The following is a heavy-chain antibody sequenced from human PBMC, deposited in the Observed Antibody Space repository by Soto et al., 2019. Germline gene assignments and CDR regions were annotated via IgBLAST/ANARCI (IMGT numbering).Heavy chain of an antibody. CDR1: GNTFTYRY. J-gene: IGHJ5*02. CDR2: ITPFSGDV. V-gene: IGHV1-45*02. Sequence: QMQLVQSGAEVKKTGSSVTVSCKALGNTFTYRYLHSVRQAPGQALEWMGWITPFSGDVHYARKVPPRGTMTRERSINSAYMDMSGLRSEGASMYFWAGGGGGAGPFARELPDRWSQGALVTVSS. D-gene: IGHD1-26*01. CDR3: AGGGGGAGPFARELPDR.